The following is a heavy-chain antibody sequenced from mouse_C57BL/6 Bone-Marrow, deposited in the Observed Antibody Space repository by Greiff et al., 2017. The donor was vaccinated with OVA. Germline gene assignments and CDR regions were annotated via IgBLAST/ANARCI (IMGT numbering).Heavy chain of an antibody. V-gene: IGHV3-8*01. Sequence: VQLKQSGPGLAKPSQTLSLTCSVTGYSITSDYWNWIRKFPGNKLEYMGYISYSGSTYYNPSLKSRISITRDTSKNQYYLQLNSVTTEDTATYYCARQAYYSNDYYAMDYWGQGTSVTVSS. J-gene: IGHJ4*01. CDR1: GYSITSDY. CDR3: ARQAYYSNDYYAMDY. D-gene: IGHD2-5*01. CDR2: ISYSGST.